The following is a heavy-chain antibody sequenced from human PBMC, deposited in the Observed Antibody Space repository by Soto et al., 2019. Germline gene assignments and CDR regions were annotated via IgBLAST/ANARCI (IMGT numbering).Heavy chain of an antibody. CDR1: GGSFSGYY. J-gene: IGHJ5*02. D-gene: IGHD3-10*01. V-gene: IGHV4-34*01. Sequence: QVQLQQWGAGLLKPSETLSLTCAVYGGSFSGYYWSWIRQPPGKGLEWIGEINHSGSTNYNPSLKGRVTISVDPSKNQFSLKLSSVTAADTAVYYCARGPSMGWFDPWGQGTLVTVSS. CDR3: ARGPSMGWFDP. CDR2: INHSGST.